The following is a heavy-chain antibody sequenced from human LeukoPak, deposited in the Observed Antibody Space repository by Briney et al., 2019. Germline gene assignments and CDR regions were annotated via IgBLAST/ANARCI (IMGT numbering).Heavy chain of an antibody. V-gene: IGHV3-23*01. CDR1: GFTFSSYA. CDR3: ARTRPLDYLQGRSGFDI. Sequence: GGSLRLSCAASGFTFSSYAMSWVRQAPGKGLEWVSAISGSGGSTYYADSVKGRFTISRDNSKNTLYLQMNSLRAEDTAVYYCARTRPLDYLQGRSGFDIWGQGTRVTVSS. J-gene: IGHJ3*02. CDR2: ISGSGGST. D-gene: IGHD4-11*01.